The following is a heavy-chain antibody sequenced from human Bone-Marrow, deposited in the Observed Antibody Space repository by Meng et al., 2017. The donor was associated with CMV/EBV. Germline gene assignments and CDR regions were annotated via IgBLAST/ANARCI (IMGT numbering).Heavy chain of an antibody. Sequence: GESLKISCAASGFTFSDYSMNWVRQAPGKGLEWVSYISDSGSFIFHADSVKGRFTISRDNSKNTLYLQMNSLRAEDTAVYYCAKATLGDIVVVPAAISIWGYYYYGMDVWGQGTTVTVSS. V-gene: IGHV3-48*01. D-gene: IGHD2-2*01. CDR2: ISDSGSFI. J-gene: IGHJ6*02. CDR3: AKATLGDIVVVPAAISIWGYYYYGMDV. CDR1: GFTFSDYS.